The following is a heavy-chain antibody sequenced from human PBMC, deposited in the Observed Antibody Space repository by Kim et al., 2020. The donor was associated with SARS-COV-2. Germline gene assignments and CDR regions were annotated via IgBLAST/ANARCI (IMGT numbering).Heavy chain of an antibody. V-gene: IGHV4-59*01. CDR3: AREPDYGDYFDY. Sequence: NNNPPPRGRVTISVDTSKNQFSLKLGSVTAADTAVYYCAREPDYGDYFDYWGQGTLVTVSS. D-gene: IGHD4-17*01. J-gene: IGHJ4*02.